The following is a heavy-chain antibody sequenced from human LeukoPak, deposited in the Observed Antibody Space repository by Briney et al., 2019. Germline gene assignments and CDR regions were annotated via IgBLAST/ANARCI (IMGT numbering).Heavy chain of an antibody. CDR1: GFSLSTSGVG. D-gene: IGHD2-21*01. CDR3: LHRPGRGIPAAH. Sequence: SGPTLVNPTQTLTLTCTFSGFSLSTSGVGVGWIRQPPGKALEWLALIYWDDDKHYSPSLKSRLTITKDTSKNQVVLTMTNMDPVDTATFYCLHRPGRGIPAAHWGQGTLVTVSS. V-gene: IGHV2-5*02. CDR2: IYWDDDK. J-gene: IGHJ4*02.